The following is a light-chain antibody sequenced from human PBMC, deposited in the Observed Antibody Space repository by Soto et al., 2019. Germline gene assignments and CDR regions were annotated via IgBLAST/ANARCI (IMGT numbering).Light chain of an antibody. V-gene: IGLV2-23*02. CDR1: TSDVGGYNF. Sequence: QSALTQPASVSASPGQSITISCTGSTSDVGGYNFVSWYQHHPGKAPKVMIYEVSERPSGVSNRFSGSRSGNTASLTISGIQAEDEADYYCCSYAGSGTYVFGTGTKVTVL. J-gene: IGLJ1*01. CDR2: EVS. CDR3: CSYAGSGTYV.